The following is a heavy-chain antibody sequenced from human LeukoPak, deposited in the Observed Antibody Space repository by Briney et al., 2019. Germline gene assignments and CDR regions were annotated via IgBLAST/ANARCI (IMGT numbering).Heavy chain of an antibody. D-gene: IGHD6-13*01. CDR2: IYYSGST. Sequence: SETLSLTCAVYGGSFSGYYWSWIRQPPGKGLEWIGSIYYSGSTYYNPSLKSRVTISVDTSKNQFSLKLSSVTAADTAVYYCARLTGYSSSWYRRERYWFDPWGQGTLVTVSS. J-gene: IGHJ5*02. CDR1: GGSFSGYY. CDR3: ARLTGYSSSWYRRERYWFDP. V-gene: IGHV4-34*01.